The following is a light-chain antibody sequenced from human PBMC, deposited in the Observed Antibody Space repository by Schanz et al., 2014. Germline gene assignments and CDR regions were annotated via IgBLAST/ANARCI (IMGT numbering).Light chain of an antibody. CDR3: HCFDRIVNGWV. Sequence: QSVLTQPPSVSGAPGQRVTISCTGSTSNIGAGYDVHWYQQFPGTAPKLLMYTNNQRPSGVPDRFSGSKSGTSASLAVTGLQTEDEGDYYCHCFDRIVNGWVFGGGTKLTVL. J-gene: IGLJ3*02. CDR2: TNN. CDR1: TSNIGAGYD. V-gene: IGLV1-40*01.